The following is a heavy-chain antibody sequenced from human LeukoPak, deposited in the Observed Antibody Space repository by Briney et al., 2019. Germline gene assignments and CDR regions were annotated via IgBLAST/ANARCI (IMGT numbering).Heavy chain of an antibody. Sequence: PGRSLRLSCEASEFIFSSYGMHWVRQAPGKGLEWVAAIWDDGSEKYYGDSVRGRFTISRDNSKNTLYLQMDSLRAEDTAVYYCARAVAPPNYYYYGMDVWGQGTTVTVSS. CDR2: IWDDGSEK. CDR3: ARAVAPPNYYYYGMDV. V-gene: IGHV3-33*01. J-gene: IGHJ6*02. CDR1: EFIFSSYG. D-gene: IGHD6-19*01.